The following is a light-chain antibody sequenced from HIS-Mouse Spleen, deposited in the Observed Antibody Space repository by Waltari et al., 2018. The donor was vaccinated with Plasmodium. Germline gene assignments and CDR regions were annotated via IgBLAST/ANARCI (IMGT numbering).Light chain of an antibody. CDR1: QSVSSY. J-gene: IGKJ4*01. Sequence: EIVLTQSPATLSLSPGERATLSCRASQSVSSYLAWYQQKPGQAPRTLIYDASNRATVIPARFGGSGSGTDVTLTISSLEPEDFAVYCCQQRSNWPLTFGGGTKVEIK. CDR2: DAS. V-gene: IGKV3-11*01. CDR3: QQRSNWPLT.